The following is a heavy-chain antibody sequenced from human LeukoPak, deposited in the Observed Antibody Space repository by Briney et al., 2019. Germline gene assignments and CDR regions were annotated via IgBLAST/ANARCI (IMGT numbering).Heavy chain of an antibody. J-gene: IGHJ4*02. CDR2: INSDGSSA. D-gene: IGHD6-19*01. V-gene: IGHV3-74*01. CDR1: GFTFSSYS. CDR3: ARGGVGCFDY. Sequence: PGGSLRLSCAASGFTFSSYSMNWVRQAPGKGLVWVSHINSDGSSATYADSVKGRLTISRDNAKNTVYLQMNSLRVEDTAVYYCARGGVGCFDYWGQGALVTVSS.